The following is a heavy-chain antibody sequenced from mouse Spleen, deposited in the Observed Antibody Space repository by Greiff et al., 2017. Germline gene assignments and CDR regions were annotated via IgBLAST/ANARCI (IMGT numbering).Heavy chain of an antibody. CDR3: ARELGASY. Sequence: QVQLQQSGAELVMPGASVKLSCKASGYTFTSYWMHWVKQRPGQGLEWIGEIDPSDSYTNYNQKFKGKATLTVDKSSSTAYMQLSSLTSEDSAVYYCARELGASYWGQGTTLTVSS. D-gene: IGHD3-3*01. CDR2: IDPSDSYT. V-gene: IGHV1-69*01. CDR1: GYTFTSYW. J-gene: IGHJ2*01.